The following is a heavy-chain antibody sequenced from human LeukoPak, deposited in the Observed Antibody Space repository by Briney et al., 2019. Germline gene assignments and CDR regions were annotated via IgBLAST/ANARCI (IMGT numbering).Heavy chain of an antibody. CDR2: IYYSGST. V-gene: IGHV4-39*07. CDR3: ARWPGGSYYFDY. D-gene: IGHD1-26*01. CDR1: GGSISSSSYY. Sequence: SSETLSLTCTVSGGSISSSSYYWGWIRQPPGKGLEWIGSIYYSGSTYYNPSLKSRVTISVDTSKNQFSLKLSSVTAADTAVYYCARWPGGSYYFDYWGQGTLVTVSS. J-gene: IGHJ4*02.